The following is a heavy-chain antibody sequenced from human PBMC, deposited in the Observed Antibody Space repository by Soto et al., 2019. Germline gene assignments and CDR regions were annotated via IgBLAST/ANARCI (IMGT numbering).Heavy chain of an antibody. D-gene: IGHD5-18*01. CDR2: IGSLYYSGST. Sequence: PSETLSLTCTVSRFSISSSSYFWGWIRQPPGKGLEWIGSIGSLYYSGSTYYNPSLKSRVTISIDTSKNQFSLRLTSVTAADTAVYYCARHPLGHSYGYLNLYYFDYWGQGSLVTVSS. CDR1: RFSISSSSYF. CDR3: ARHPLGHSYGYLNLYYFDY. J-gene: IGHJ4*02. V-gene: IGHV4-39*01.